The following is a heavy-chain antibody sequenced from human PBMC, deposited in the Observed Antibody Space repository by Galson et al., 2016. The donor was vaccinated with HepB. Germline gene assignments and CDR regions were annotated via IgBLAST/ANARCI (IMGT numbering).Heavy chain of an antibody. CDR3: AREIPNFGSGSYQGIYYYYYGMDV. CDR2: ITPIFCTS. CDR1: GGTFSNYG. Sequence: SVKVSCKASGGTFSNYGISWVRQAPGQGLEWMGGITPIFCTSNYAQKFQGRVTITADKSTSTAYMELNRLRSEDSAVYYCAREIPNFGSGSYQGIYYYYYGMDVWGQGTTVTVSS. J-gene: IGHJ6*02. D-gene: IGHD3-10*01. V-gene: IGHV1-69*06.